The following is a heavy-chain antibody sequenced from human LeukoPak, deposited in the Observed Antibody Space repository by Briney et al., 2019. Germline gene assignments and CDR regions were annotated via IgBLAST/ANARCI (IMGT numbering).Heavy chain of an antibody. V-gene: IGHV4-34*01. J-gene: IGHJ3*02. Sequence: SETLSLTCAVYGGSFSGYYWSWIRQPPGKGLEWIGEINHRGSTNYNPSLKSRVTISVDTSKNQFSLKLSSVTAADTAVYYCARAPYGDYDSAFDIWGQGTMVTVSS. CDR3: ARAPYGDYDSAFDI. D-gene: IGHD4-17*01. CDR2: INHRGST. CDR1: GGSFSGYY.